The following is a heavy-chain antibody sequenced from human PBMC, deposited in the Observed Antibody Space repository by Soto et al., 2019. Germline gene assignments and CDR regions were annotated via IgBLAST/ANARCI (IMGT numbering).Heavy chain of an antibody. CDR2: INPSGGST. D-gene: IGHD7-27*01. V-gene: IGHV1-46*01. Sequence: ASVKVSCKASGYTFTSYYMHWVRQAPGQGLEWMGIINPSGGSTSYAQKFQGRVTMTRDTSTSTVYMELGSLRSEDTAVYYCARDSNPVGMDVWGQGTTVTVSS. CDR3: ARDSNPVGMDV. J-gene: IGHJ6*02. CDR1: GYTFTSYY.